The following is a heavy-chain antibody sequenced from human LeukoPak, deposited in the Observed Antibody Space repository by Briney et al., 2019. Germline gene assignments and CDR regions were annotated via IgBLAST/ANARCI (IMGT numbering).Heavy chain of an antibody. CDR3: ASETAAGDN. Sequence: PSETLSLTCTVSGGSISSYYWSRIRQPPGKGLEWIGYIYYSGSTNYNPSLKSRVTISVDTSKNQFSLKLSSATAADTAVYYCASETAAGDNWGQGTMVTVSS. D-gene: IGHD6-13*01. CDR2: IYYSGST. J-gene: IGHJ3*01. CDR1: GGSISSYY. V-gene: IGHV4-59*01.